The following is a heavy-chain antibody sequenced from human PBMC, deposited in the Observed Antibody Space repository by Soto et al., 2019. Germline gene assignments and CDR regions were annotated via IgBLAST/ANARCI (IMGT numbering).Heavy chain of an antibody. CDR3: ARDQGDSGYDSGQIYYYYGMDV. J-gene: IGHJ6*02. CDR1: GGSISSSSYY. CDR2: IYYSGST. D-gene: IGHD5-12*01. V-gene: IGHV4-61*01. Sequence: PSETLSLTCTVSGGSISSSSYYWGWIRQPPGKGLEWIGYIYYSGSTNYNPSLKSRVTISVDTSKNQFSLKLSSVTAADTAVYYCARDQGDSGYDSGQIYYYYGMDVWGQGTTVTVSS.